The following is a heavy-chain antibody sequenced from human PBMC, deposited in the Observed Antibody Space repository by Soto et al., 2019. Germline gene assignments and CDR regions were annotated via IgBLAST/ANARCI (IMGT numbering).Heavy chain of an antibody. CDR2: ISYDGSNK. J-gene: IGHJ4*02. CDR3: AKRAGYSYGAFDY. V-gene: IGHV3-30-3*02. D-gene: IGHD5-18*01. Sequence: QVQLVESGGGVVQPGRSLRLSCAASGFTFSSYAMHWVRQAPGKGLEWVAVISYDGSNKYYADSVKGRFTISRDNSKNTLYLQRNSLRAEDTAVYYCAKRAGYSYGAFDYWGQGTLVTVSS. CDR1: GFTFSSYA.